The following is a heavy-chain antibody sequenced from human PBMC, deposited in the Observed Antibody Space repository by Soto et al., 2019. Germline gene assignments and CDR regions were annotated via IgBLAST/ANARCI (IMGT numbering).Heavy chain of an antibody. V-gene: IGHV4-30-2*01. CDR2: IYHSGST. CDR1: GGSISSGGYS. CDR3: ARGYCSSTSCYVPARFDP. Sequence: TLSLTCAVSGGSISSGGYSWSWIRQPPGKGLEWIGYIYHSGSTYYNPSLKSRVTISVDRSKNQFSLKLSSVTAADTAVYYCARGYCSSTSCYVPARFDPWGQGTLDTVSS. J-gene: IGHJ5*02. D-gene: IGHD2-2*01.